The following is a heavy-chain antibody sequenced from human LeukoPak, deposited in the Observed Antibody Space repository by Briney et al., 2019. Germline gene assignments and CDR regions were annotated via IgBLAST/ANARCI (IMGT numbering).Heavy chain of an antibody. J-gene: IGHJ4*02. D-gene: IGHD2-2*01. V-gene: IGHV4-59*01. CDR2: IYYSGST. CDR3: ARGHPHCSSTSCPFPLFDY. Sequence: SQTLSLTCSVSGGSISSYHWSWIRQPPGKGLEWIGYIYYSGSTNYNPSLESRVTISVDTSKNQFPLKLSSVTAADTAVYYCARGHPHCSSTSCPFPLFDYWGQGTLVTVSS. CDR1: GGSISSYH.